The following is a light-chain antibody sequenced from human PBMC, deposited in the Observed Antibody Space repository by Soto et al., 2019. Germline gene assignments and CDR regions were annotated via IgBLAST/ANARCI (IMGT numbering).Light chain of an antibody. J-gene: IGLJ1*01. Sequence: QSVLTQPPSVSGAPGQRVTISCTGSSFNIGAGYDVHWYQHLPGTAPKVLIYGNNNRPSGVPDRFSGSKSATSASLAITGLQAEDEADYYCQSYDSSLSGSVFGTGTKVTVL. CDR3: QSYDSSLSGSV. CDR1: SFNIGAGYD. CDR2: GNN. V-gene: IGLV1-40*01.